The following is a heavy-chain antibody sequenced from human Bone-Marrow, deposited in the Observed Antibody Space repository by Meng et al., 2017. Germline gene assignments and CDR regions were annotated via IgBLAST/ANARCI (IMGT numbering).Heavy chain of an antibody. D-gene: IGHD1-26*01. Sequence: QVPLGQSGAEVKKPGASVKVSCKASGFIFTNYALHWVRQAPGQGLEWMGWIYGGTGNTKYSQNFQDRVTLTMDTSANTVYVELSSLNSEDTATYYCTRESVGAVQRYFDVWGRGTLVTVSS. V-gene: IGHV1-3*01. J-gene: IGHJ2*01. CDR1: GFIFTNYA. CDR2: IYGGTGNT. CDR3: TRESVGAVQRYFDV.